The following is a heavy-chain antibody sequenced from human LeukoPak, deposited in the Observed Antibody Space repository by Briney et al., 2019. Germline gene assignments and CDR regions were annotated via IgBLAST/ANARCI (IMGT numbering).Heavy chain of an antibody. CDR3: TRADYSRSGYYFDY. J-gene: IGHJ4*02. Sequence: PGGSLRLSCTASGFTFGDYAMSWVRQAPGKGLEWVGFIRSKPYGGTTEYAASVKGRFTISRDDSRSVAYLQMNSLKTEDTAVYYCTRADYSRSGYYFDYWGQGTPVTVSS. CDR1: GFTFGDYA. CDR2: IRSKPYGGTT. D-gene: IGHD6-13*01. V-gene: IGHV3-49*04.